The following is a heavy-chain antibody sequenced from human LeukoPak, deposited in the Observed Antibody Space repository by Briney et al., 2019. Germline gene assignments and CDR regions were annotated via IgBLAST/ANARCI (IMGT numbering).Heavy chain of an antibody. Sequence: SETLSLTCTVSGGSISSGGSYWSWIRQHPGKGLEWIGYIYYSGSTYYNPSLKSRVTISVDTSKNQFSLKLSSVTAADTAVYYCARAPYYYDSRSLTFDYWGQGTLVTVSS. CDR3: ARAPYYYDSRSLTFDY. CDR1: GGSISSGGSY. D-gene: IGHD3-22*01. V-gene: IGHV4-31*03. CDR2: IYYSGST. J-gene: IGHJ4*02.